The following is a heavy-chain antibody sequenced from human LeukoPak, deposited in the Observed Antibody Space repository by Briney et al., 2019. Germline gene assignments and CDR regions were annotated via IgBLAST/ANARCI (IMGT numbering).Heavy chain of an antibody. Sequence: SQTLSLTCTVSGGSISIGGYYWRWIRQHPGKGLEWIGYIYYSGITYYNPSLKSRVTISVDTSKNQFSLYLSSVTAADTAVYYCARVTSGEFADYWGQGTLVTVSS. CDR2: IYYSGIT. D-gene: IGHD3-10*01. V-gene: IGHV4-31*03. J-gene: IGHJ4*02. CDR1: GGSISIGGYY. CDR3: ARVTSGEFADY.